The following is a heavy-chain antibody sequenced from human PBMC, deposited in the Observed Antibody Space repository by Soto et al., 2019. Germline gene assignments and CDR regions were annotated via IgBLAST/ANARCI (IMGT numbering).Heavy chain of an antibody. CDR1: GSTVSSNY. CDR2: IYSGGST. D-gene: IGHD3-10*01. CDR3: AREGYGSGSYDYYYYGMDV. V-gene: IGHV3-53*01. J-gene: IGHJ6*02. Sequence: PGGSLRLSCAASGSTVSSNYMSWVRQAPGKGLEWVSVIYSGGSTYYADSVKGRFTISRDNSKNTLYLQMNSLRAEDTAVYYCAREGYGSGSYDYYYYGMDVWGQGTTVTVSS.